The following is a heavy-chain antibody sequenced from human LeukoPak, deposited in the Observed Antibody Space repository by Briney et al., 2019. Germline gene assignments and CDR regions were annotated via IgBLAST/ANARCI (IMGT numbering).Heavy chain of an antibody. Sequence: ASVKVSCKASGYTFTSYYMHLVRQAPGQGLEWMGIINPSGGSTSYAQKFQGRVTMTRDTSTSTVYMELSSLRSEDTAVYYCARADGGSSPTEGYYYYYMDVWGKGTTVTVSS. J-gene: IGHJ6*03. CDR3: ARADGGSSPTEGYYYYYMDV. V-gene: IGHV1-46*03. CDR1: GYTFTSYY. D-gene: IGHD2-15*01. CDR2: INPSGGST.